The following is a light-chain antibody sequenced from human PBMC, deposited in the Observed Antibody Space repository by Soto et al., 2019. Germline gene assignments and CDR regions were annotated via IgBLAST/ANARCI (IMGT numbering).Light chain of an antibody. CDR3: TSYTSTSTYV. J-gene: IGLJ1*01. CDR2: DVT. Sequence: QSVLTQPASVSGPPGQSITISCTGTSSDVGAYNYVSWYQHHPGKAPRLVIYDVTNRPSGISDRFSGSKSGNTASLTISGLLAEDEADYDCTSYTSTSTYVFGTGTKVTVL. CDR1: SSDVGAYNY. V-gene: IGLV2-14*01.